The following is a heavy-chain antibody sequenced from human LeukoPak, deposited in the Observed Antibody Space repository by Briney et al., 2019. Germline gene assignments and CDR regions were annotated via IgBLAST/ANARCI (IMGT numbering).Heavy chain of an antibody. J-gene: IGHJ4*02. Sequence: PSETLSLTCGVSGGSISSSSYYWGWIRQPPGKGLEWIGSIYYSGSTYYNPSLKSRVTISVDTSKNQFSLKLSSVTAADTAVYYCARIYCSSTSCYLPFDYWGQGTLVTVSS. V-gene: IGHV4-39*01. D-gene: IGHD2-2*01. CDR2: IYYSGST. CDR1: GGSISSSSYY. CDR3: ARIYCSSTSCYLPFDY.